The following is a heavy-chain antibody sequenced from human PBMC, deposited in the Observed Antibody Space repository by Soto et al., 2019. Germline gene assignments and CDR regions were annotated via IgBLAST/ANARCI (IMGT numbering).Heavy chain of an antibody. Sequence: EVQLVESGGGLVQPGGSLRLSCAASGFTFSSYWMHWVRQAPGKGLVWVSRIKSDGSSTNYADSVKGRFTISRDNAKNTLYLQMNSLGAEDTAVYYCARGGLRACYMDVWGKGTTVTVSS. CDR3: ARGGLRACYMDV. CDR2: IKSDGSST. D-gene: IGHD3-16*01. CDR1: GFTFSSYW. J-gene: IGHJ6*03. V-gene: IGHV3-74*01.